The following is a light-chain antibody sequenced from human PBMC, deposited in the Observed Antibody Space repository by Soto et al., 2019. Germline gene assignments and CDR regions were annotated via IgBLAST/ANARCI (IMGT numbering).Light chain of an antibody. J-gene: IGKJ2*01. CDR3: MQGLQTRRN. CDR2: LGS. V-gene: IGKV2-28*01. Sequence: EIVMTQSPLSLPVTPGEPASISCRSSQSLLHSNGYNYLDWYLQKPGQSPQLLIYLGSLRASGVPDKFSVSGSGTNFTLKISAVEAEDVGVYHCMQGLQTRRNFGQGTKVDIK. CDR1: QSLLHSNGYNY.